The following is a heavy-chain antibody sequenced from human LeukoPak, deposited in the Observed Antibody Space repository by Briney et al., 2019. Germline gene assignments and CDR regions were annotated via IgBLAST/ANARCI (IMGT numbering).Heavy chain of an antibody. CDR1: GFTFSGSA. CDR2: INPSGGST. J-gene: IGHJ4*02. D-gene: IGHD1-7*01. V-gene: IGHV1-46*03. Sequence: PGGSLRLSCAASGFTFSGSAMHWVRQAPGQGLEWMGIINPSGGSTSYAQNFQGRVTMTRDTSTSTVYMDLSSLRSEDTAVYYCARGSTGTTFDYWGQGTLVTVSS. CDR3: ARGSTGTTFDY.